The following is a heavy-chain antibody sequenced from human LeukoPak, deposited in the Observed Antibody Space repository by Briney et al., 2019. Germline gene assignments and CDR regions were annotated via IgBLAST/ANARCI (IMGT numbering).Heavy chain of an antibody. CDR3: ARGPVTRFEI. V-gene: IGHV3-53*01. D-gene: IGHD4-17*01. Sequence: PGGSLRLSCAASGFTVSSNYMSWVRQAPGKGLEWVSVIYSDGTTYYADSVKGRFTISRDNSNNTLYLQMNSLRAEDTAVYYCARGPVTRFEIWGQGTMVTVSS. J-gene: IGHJ3*02. CDR1: GFTVSSNY. CDR2: IYSDGTT.